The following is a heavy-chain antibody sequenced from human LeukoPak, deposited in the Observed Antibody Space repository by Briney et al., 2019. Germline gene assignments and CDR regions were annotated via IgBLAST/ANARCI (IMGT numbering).Heavy chain of an antibody. D-gene: IGHD3-16*02. CDR2: ISGSGGST. J-gene: IGHJ4*02. CDR3: AKETIYDYVWGSYPEPWYYFDY. Sequence: GGSLRLSCAASGFTFSSYGMSWVRQAPGKGLEWVSAISGSGGSTYYADSVKGRFTISRDNSKNTLYLQMNSLRAEDTAVYYCAKETIYDYVWGSYPEPWYYFDYWGQGTLVTVSS. CDR1: GFTFSSYG. V-gene: IGHV3-23*01.